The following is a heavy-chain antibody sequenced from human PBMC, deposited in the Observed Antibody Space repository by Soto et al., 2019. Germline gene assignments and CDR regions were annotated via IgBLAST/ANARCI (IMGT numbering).Heavy chain of an antibody. CDR2: IYYTGIT. V-gene: IGHV4-31*03. CDR1: GGSVSSGGYY. D-gene: IGHD4-17*01. Sequence: QVQLQESGPGLVKPSQTLSLTCNVSGGSVSSGGYYWSWIRQHPGKGLEWIGYIYYTGITYYNPSRQSRVTISLGTSKTQFSLTLTSVASADTAIYYCASEPTVPSGFDSWGQGTLVTVSS. J-gene: IGHJ4*02. CDR3: ASEPTVPSGFDS.